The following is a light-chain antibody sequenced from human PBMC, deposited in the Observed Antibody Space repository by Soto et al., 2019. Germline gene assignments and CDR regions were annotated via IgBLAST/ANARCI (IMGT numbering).Light chain of an antibody. CDR3: SSSTAGGTI. J-gene: IGLJ1*01. CDR1: SGDVGGYYY. CDR2: EVS. Sequence: QSALTQPASVSGSPGQSITISCTGTSGDVGGYYYVSWYQQLPGKAPKLMISEVSNRSSGVSNRFSGSKSGNTASLTISGLQAEDEADYYCSSSTAGGTIFGTGTKVTVL. V-gene: IGLV2-14*01.